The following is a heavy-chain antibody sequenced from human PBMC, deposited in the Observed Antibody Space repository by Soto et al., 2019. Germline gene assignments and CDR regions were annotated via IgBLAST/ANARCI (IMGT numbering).Heavy chain of an antibody. J-gene: IGHJ3*02. V-gene: IGHV4-59*01. CDR3: ARGLISGYYLYDAFDI. Sequence: PSETLSLTCTVSGGSLSSYYWTWIRQPPGKGLEWIGYIYYSGSTNYNPSLKSRVTISVDTSKNQFSLKLSSVTAADTAVYYCARGLISGYYLYDAFDIWVQGTMVTVSS. D-gene: IGHD3-22*01. CDR2: IYYSGST. CDR1: GGSLSSYY.